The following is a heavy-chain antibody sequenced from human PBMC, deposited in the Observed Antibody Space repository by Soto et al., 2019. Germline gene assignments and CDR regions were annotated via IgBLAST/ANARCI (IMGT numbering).Heavy chain of an antibody. Sequence: QVQLVESGGGVVQPGRSLRLSCVASGYTFSNYGIHWVRQAPGKGLEWVAVISYDGSNKYYADSAKGRFTISRDNSKNTLYLQMNSLRVEDTAIYYCAKWAQNAMDVWGQGTTVTVSS. CDR3: AKWAQNAMDV. J-gene: IGHJ6*02. CDR1: GYTFSNYG. D-gene: IGHD1-26*01. V-gene: IGHV3-30*18. CDR2: ISYDGSNK.